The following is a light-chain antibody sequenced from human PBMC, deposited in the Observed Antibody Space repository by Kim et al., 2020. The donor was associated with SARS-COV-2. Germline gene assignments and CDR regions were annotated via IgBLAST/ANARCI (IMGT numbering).Light chain of an antibody. CDR1: RSVSSN. J-gene: IGKJ4*01. V-gene: IGKV3D-15*01. CDR3: QEYNNWPALS. CDR2: DTS. Sequence: FPGGRATLSCRASRSVSSNLAWYQQEPGQAPRLLIYDTSIRASGIPARFSGSGSGTEFTLTISSLQSEDFAVYYCQEYNNWPALSFGGGTKVDIK.